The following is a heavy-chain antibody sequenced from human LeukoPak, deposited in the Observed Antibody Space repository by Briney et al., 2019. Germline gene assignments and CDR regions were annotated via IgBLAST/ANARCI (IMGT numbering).Heavy chain of an antibody. Sequence: GASVTVSCKASGFTSTNFAVQWVRQARGQRLEWIGWIIVGSGATKCAQDFQERVTITRDFSTSTLYMELHSLPSEDTAVYYCARAGGEGEVDYWGQGTLVTVSP. J-gene: IGHJ4*02. V-gene: IGHV1-58*01. CDR2: IIVGSGAT. CDR3: ARAGGEGEVDY. D-gene: IGHD3-10*01. CDR1: GFTSTNFA.